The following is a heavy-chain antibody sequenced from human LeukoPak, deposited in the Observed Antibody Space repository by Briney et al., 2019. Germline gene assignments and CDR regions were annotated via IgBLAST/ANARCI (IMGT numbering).Heavy chain of an antibody. CDR1: GLTVRRNY. V-gene: IGHV3-66*01. J-gene: IGHJ4*02. D-gene: IGHD2-15*01. Sequence: GGSLRLSCAASGLTVRRNYMSWVRQAPGKGLEWVSVIYSGGNTYYADSVKGRFTISRDNSKNTVYLQMNSLRAEDTAVYYCARDPAYCSGGSCYVWDYWGQGTLVTVSS. CDR2: IYSGGNT. CDR3: ARDPAYCSGGSCYVWDY.